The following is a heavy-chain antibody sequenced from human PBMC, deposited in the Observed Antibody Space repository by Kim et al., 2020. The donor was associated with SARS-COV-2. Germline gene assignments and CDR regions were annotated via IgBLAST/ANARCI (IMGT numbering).Heavy chain of an antibody. D-gene: IGHD3-22*01. J-gene: IGHJ6*02. Sequence: ASVKVSCKASGYTFTGYYMHWVRQAPGQGLEWMGRINPNSGGTNYAQKFQGRVTMTRDTSISTAYMELSRLRSDDTAVYYCARGGLSIVVVTFYGMDVWGQGTTVTVSS. CDR2: INPNSGGT. CDR1: GYTFTGYY. CDR3: ARGGLSIVVVTFYGMDV. V-gene: IGHV1-2*06.